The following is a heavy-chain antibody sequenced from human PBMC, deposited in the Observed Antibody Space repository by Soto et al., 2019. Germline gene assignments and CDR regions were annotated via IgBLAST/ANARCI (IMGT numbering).Heavy chain of an antibody. Sequence: QVLLQESGPGLMKPSQTLSLTCTVSGLTISSASYYWSWIRQHPGKGLEWVGNIYYNGGTYYNPSLKSRVTLWVDTSKNQFSLRLASVTAADTAVYYCARYRISGSWSKFDYWGQGTLVTVSS. CDR1: GLTISSASYY. J-gene: IGHJ4*02. V-gene: IGHV4-31*03. CDR3: ARYRISGSWSKFDY. D-gene: IGHD6-13*01. CDR2: IYYNGGT.